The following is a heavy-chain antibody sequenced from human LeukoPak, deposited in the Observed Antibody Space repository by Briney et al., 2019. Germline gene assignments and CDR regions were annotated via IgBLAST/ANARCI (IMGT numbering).Heavy chain of an antibody. CDR3: AIRYGSGEKYYYYYYMDV. D-gene: IGHD3-10*01. CDR2: MNPNSGNT. J-gene: IGHJ6*03. V-gene: IGHV1-8*01. Sequence: ASVKVSCKASGYTFTSYDINWVRQATGQGLEWMGWMNPNSGNTGYAQKFQGRVTMTKNTSISTAYMELSSLRSEDTAVYYCAIRYGSGEKYYYYYYMDVWGKGTTVTVSS. CDR1: GYTFTSYD.